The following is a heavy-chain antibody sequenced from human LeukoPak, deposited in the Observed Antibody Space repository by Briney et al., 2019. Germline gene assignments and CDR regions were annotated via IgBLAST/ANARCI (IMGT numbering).Heavy chain of an antibody. CDR2: IYTSGNT. J-gene: IGHJ5*02. D-gene: IGHD3-10*01. CDR3: ARRGTWFDP. Sequence: PSETLSLTCTVSGGSFNSFFWSWIRQPPGKGLEWIGYIYTSGNTYYSPSLKSRVTISLDTSKNQFSLKLISVTAADTAVYYRARRGTWFDPWGQGTLVTVSS. V-gene: IGHV4-4*09. CDR1: GGSFNSFF.